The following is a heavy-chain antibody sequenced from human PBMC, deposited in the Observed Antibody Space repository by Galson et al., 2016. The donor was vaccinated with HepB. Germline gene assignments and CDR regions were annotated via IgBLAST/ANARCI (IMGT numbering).Heavy chain of an antibody. Sequence: LRLSCAVSAFDFSRHWMSWVRQAPGKGLEWVANIKRDGSEESYADAVRGRFTISRDNAKNTLYLQMSSLRAEDTAVYYCGFGGWLDYWGPGTLVTVSS. CDR1: AFDFSRHW. CDR3: GFGGWLDY. CDR2: IKRDGSEE. J-gene: IGHJ4*02. D-gene: IGHD6-19*01. V-gene: IGHV3-7*01.